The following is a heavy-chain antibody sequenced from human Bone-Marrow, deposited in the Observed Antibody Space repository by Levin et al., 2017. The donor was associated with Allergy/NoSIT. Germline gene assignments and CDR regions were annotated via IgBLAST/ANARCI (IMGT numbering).Heavy chain of an antibody. V-gene: IGHV4-59*08. CDR2: IYYSGST. Sequence: SQTLSLTCTVSGASIRSFYWSWIRQPPGKGLEWIGYIYYSGSTNYSPSLKSRVSMSADMSRNQVYLTMSSVTAADTAVYYCARQAVPAAMNGFDSWGQGILVTVSS. CDR1: GASIRSFY. J-gene: IGHJ5*01. CDR3: ARQAVPAAMNGFDS. D-gene: IGHD2-2*01.